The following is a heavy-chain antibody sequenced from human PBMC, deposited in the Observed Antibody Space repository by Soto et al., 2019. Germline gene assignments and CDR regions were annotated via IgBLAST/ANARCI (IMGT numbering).Heavy chain of an antibody. V-gene: IGHV3-21*01. CDR2: ISSSSSYI. CDR1: GFTFSSYS. D-gene: IGHD6-13*01. CDR3: ARELYGSSWSHYGMDV. Sequence: EVQLVESGGGLVKPGGSLRLSCAASGFTFSSYSMNWVRQAPGKGLEWVSSISSSSSYIYYADSVKGRFTISRDNAKNSLYLQMNSLRAEDTAVYYCARELYGSSWSHYGMDVWGQGTTVTVSS. J-gene: IGHJ6*02.